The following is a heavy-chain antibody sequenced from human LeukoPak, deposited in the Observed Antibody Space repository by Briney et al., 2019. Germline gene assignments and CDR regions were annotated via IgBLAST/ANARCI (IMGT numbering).Heavy chain of an antibody. V-gene: IGHV3-23*01. CDR2: VSRCGDDT. CDR3: AKEEGTNCGGDCYYYMDV. J-gene: IGHJ6*03. D-gene: IGHD2-21*01. CDR1: RFSFSSYA. Sequence: PGGSLRHTCAASRFSFSSYAMSWVRQAPGEGLEWVSAVSRCGDDTYYADSVRGRFTVSRDNSRNTLYLHMSSLRAEDTAVYYCAKEEGTNCGGDCYYYMDVWGKGTTVTVSS.